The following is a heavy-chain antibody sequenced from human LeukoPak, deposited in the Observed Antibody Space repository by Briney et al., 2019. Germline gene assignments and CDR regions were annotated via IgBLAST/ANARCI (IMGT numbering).Heavy chain of an antibody. J-gene: IGHJ4*02. D-gene: IGHD6-13*01. CDR3: ARIGYSSSPIDY. Sequence: PGVSLRLSCAASGFTFSWYWMSWVRQAPGKGLEWVANIKEDGSIKYYVDSVKGRLTISRDNTKSSLYLQVNSLRAEDTALYYCARIGYSSSPIDYWGQGTLVTVSS. CDR1: GFTFSWYW. V-gene: IGHV3-7*01. CDR2: IKEDGSIK.